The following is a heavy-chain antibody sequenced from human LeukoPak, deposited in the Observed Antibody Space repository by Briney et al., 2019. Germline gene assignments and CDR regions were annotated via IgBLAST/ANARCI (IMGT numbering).Heavy chain of an antibody. CDR1: GFTFSSYS. Sequence: PGGSLRLSCAASGFTFSSYSMNWVRQAPGKGLEWVSSISSSSSYIYYADSVKGRFTISRDNSKNTLYLQMNSLRAEDTAVYYCAKSTDYDILTGYAAFDYWGQGTLVTVSS. D-gene: IGHD3-9*01. V-gene: IGHV3-21*04. CDR3: AKSTDYDILTGYAAFDY. J-gene: IGHJ4*02. CDR2: ISSSSSYI.